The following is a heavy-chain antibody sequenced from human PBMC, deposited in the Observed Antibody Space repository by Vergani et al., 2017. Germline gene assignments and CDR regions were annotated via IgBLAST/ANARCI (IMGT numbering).Heavy chain of an antibody. CDR1: GFTFSTYT. CDR2: ISSGSSI. CDR3: ARDYYGDYYVDY. D-gene: IGHD4-17*01. V-gene: IGHV3-21*01. Sequence: EVQLVESGGGLVKPGESLRLSCAASGFTFSTYTMNWVRQAPGKGLEWVSSISSGSSIYYADSVKGRFTISRDNAKNSLYLEMNSLRAEDTAVYYCARDYYGDYYVDYWGRGTLVTVSA. J-gene: IGHJ4*02.